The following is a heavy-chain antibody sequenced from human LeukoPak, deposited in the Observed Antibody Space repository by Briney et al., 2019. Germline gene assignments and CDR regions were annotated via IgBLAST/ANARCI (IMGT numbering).Heavy chain of an antibody. D-gene: IGHD6-19*01. CDR1: GFTFSSYS. V-gene: IGHV3-21*01. Sequence: GGSLRLSCAASGFTFSSYSMSWVRQAPGKGLEWVSSISSRSGYIYYGDSVKGRFTISRDNAKNSLYLQMNALRAEDTAVYYCASFDSSGWHYFDYWGQGTLVTVSA. CDR3: ASFDSSGWHYFDY. CDR2: ISSRSGYI. J-gene: IGHJ4*02.